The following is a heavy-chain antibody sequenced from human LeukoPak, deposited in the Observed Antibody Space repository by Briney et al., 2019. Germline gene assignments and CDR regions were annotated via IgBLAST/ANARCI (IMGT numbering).Heavy chain of an antibody. Sequence: SATLFLTCTVTGGFISTYYWSWIRQPPGKGLEWIGYVYYSGTTNYNPSLRSRVTISVDTSKNQFSLKLTSVTAADTAVYYCARDRLPYSYGYGLDVWGQGTTVTVS. V-gene: IGHV4-59*13. CDR1: GGFISTYY. CDR3: ARDRLPYSYGYGLDV. CDR2: VYYSGTT. D-gene: IGHD5-18*01. J-gene: IGHJ6*02.